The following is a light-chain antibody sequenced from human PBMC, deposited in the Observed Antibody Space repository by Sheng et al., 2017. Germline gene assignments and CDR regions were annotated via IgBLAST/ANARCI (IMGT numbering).Light chain of an antibody. Sequence: SYVLTQPPSVSVAPGKTARITCGENNIGSKTVHWYQKKPGQAPIVVVYDDSDRPSGIPELFSGSNSDNTATLTISRVEPGDEADYFCQVWDAISDHPGVFGGGTKLSVL. CDR3: QVWDAISDHPGV. CDR2: DDS. CDR1: NIGSKT. V-gene: IGLV3-21*03. J-gene: IGLJ3*02.